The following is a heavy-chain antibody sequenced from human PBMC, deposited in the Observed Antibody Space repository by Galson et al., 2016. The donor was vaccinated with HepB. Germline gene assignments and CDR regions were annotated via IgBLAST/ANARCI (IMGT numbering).Heavy chain of an antibody. Sequence: SLRLSCAASGFTFSTYGMHWVRQAPGKGLEWVAIITYDGRYDYYADSVEGRFTISRDNSKNTLYLQMNSLRTEDAAVYYCVKDTEEAPEGYNQGAFDSWGQGRLVTVSS. CDR1: GFTFSTYG. D-gene: IGHD5-24*01. V-gene: IGHV3-30*18. CDR3: VKDTEEAPEGYNQGAFDS. J-gene: IGHJ4*02. CDR2: ITYDGRYD.